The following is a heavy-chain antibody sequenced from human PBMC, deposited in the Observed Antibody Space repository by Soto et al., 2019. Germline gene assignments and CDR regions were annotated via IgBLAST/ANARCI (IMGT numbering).Heavy chain of an antibody. Sequence: GGSLRLSCAASGFIFSSYWMSWVRQAPGKGLEWEANIKQDGSEKYYVDSVKGRFTISRDNAKNSLYLQMNSPRAEDTAVYYCVPGFDYWGQGTLVTVSS. J-gene: IGHJ4*02. CDR2: IKQDGSEK. CDR1: GFIFSSYW. CDR3: VPGFDY. V-gene: IGHV3-7*01.